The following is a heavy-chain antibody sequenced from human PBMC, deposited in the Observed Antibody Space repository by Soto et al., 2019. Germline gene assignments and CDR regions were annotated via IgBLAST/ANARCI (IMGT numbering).Heavy chain of an antibody. Sequence: GASVKVSCKASGGTFSTYAICWVRQAPGQGLEWMGGIIPNLGTPNYAQNFQGRVTITADESTSTAYMELSSLRSEDTAVYYCARDQGVSSGYYLYYFDYWGQGTLVTVSS. CDR2: IIPNLGTP. D-gene: IGHD3-22*01. J-gene: IGHJ4*02. V-gene: IGHV1-69*13. CDR3: ARDQGVSSGYYLYYFDY. CDR1: GGTFSTYA.